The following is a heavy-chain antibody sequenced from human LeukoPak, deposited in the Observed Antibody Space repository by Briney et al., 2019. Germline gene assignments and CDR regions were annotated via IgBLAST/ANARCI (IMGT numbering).Heavy chain of an antibody. J-gene: IGHJ5*02. V-gene: IGHV1-24*01. D-gene: IGHD3-10*01. CDR3: ARDITMVRGGPDWFDP. CDR1: GYTLTELS. Sequence: ASVKVSCKVSGYTLTELSMHWVRQAPGKGLEWMGGFDPEDGETIYAQKFQGRVTMTEDTSTDTAYMELSSLRSEDAAVYYCARDITMVRGGPDWFDPWGQGTLVTVSS. CDR2: FDPEDGET.